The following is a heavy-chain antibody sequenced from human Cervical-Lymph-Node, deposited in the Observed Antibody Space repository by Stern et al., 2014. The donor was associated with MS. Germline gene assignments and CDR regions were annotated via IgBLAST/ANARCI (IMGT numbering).Heavy chain of an antibody. CDR3: ARRAGGIAGAGSLAY. Sequence: EVQLVQSGGGLVKPGDSLRLSCAASGFPLDTYTMHWVRQSPGKGLEWVSSISTENTYINYADSVRVRFTISRDNANNSLFLQMNSLRVDDTAIYYCARRAGGIAGAGSLAYWGHGTLVTVSS. V-gene: IGHV3-21*01. J-gene: IGHJ4*01. CDR1: GFPLDTYT. CDR2: ISTENTYI. D-gene: IGHD6-13*01.